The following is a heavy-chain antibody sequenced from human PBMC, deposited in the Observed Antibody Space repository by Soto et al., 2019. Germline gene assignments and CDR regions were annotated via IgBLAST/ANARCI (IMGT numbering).Heavy chain of an antibody. D-gene: IGHD4-17*01. CDR2: IYYSGST. V-gene: IGHV4-59*01. CDR3: ARYNDYGDAFDI. Sequence: SETLSLTCTVSGGSISSYYWSWIRQPPGKGLEWIGYIYYSGSTNYNPSLKSRVTISVDTSKNQFSLKLSSVTAADTAVYYCARYNDYGDAFDIWGQGTMVTVSS. J-gene: IGHJ3*02. CDR1: GGSISSYY.